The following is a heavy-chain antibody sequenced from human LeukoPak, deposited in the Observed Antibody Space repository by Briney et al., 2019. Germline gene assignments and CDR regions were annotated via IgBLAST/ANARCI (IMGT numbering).Heavy chain of an antibody. V-gene: IGHV3-33*06. CDR3: AKGGAGYCSSTSCLYYFDY. Sequence: PVRSLRLSRAASGFTFSSYGMHWVRQAPGKGLEAVAVIGYDGSNKYYADSVKGRFTISRDNSKNTLLLQMNSLRAEDTAVYYCAKGGAGYCSSTSCLYYFDYWGQGTLVTVST. CDR1: GFTFSSYG. J-gene: IGHJ4*02. D-gene: IGHD2-2*01. CDR2: IGYDGSNK.